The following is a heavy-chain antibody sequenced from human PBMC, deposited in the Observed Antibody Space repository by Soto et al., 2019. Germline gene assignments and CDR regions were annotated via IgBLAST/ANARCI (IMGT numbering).Heavy chain of an antibody. CDR1: GGSISSGGYY. CDR2: IYYSGST. V-gene: IGHV4-31*03. J-gene: IGHJ6*02. Sequence: PSETLSLTCTVSGGSISSGGYYWSWIRQHPGKGLEWIGYIYYSGSTYYNPSLKSRVTISVDTSKNQFSLKLSSVTAADTAVYYCARGYCSSTSCYHARYYYYYYGMGVWGQGTTVTVSS. CDR3: ARGYCSSTSCYHARYYYYYYGMGV. D-gene: IGHD2-2*01.